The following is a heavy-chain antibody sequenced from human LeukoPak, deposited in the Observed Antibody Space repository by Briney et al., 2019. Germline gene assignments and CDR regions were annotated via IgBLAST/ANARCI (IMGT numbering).Heavy chain of an antibody. Sequence: SQTLSLTCTVSGGSISSGSYYWSWIRQPAGKGLEWIGRIYTSGSTNYNPSLKSRVTISVDTSKNQFSLKLSSVTAADTAVYYCARVRYSYGPPYYFDYWGQGTLVTVSS. V-gene: IGHV4-61*02. D-gene: IGHD5-18*01. CDR2: IYTSGST. J-gene: IGHJ4*02. CDR3: ARVRYSYGPPYYFDY. CDR1: GGSISSGSYY.